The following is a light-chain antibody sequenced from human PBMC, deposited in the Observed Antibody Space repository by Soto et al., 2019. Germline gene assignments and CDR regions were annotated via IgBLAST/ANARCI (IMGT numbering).Light chain of an antibody. CDR2: ESS. J-gene: IGKJ5*01. CDR1: EIPVYSDCQHY. V-gene: IGKV2-30*01. CDR3: MQATHWPLT. Sequence: VLQTHSXLSLPVPHFQRSVIPCRSIEIPVYSDCQHYLTWXHQRXGXXPXXXXYESSNRASGGPDRFSGSGSGTDFTRKISRVEAEDVGIYYCMQATHWPLTFGQGTRLEI.